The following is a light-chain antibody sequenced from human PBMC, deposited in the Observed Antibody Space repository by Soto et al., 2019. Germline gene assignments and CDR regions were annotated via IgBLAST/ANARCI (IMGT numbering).Light chain of an antibody. CDR1: SSDVGGYNY. J-gene: IGLJ2*01. CDR3: SSSTSSDTLL. CDR2: EVS. V-gene: IGLV2-14*01. Sequence: QSALTQPASVSGSPGQSITISCTGTSSDVGGYNYVSWYQQHPGKAPKLMIYEVSNRPSGVSNRFSGSKSGNTASLTISGLQAEEEADYYCSSSTSSDTLLFGGGTKLTVL.